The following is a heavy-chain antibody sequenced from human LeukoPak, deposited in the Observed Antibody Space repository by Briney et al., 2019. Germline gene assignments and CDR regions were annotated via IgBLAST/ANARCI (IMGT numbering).Heavy chain of an antibody. J-gene: IGHJ4*02. CDR2: IWYDGSNK. CDR1: GFTFSSYG. Sequence: RGGSLRLSCAASGFTFSSYGMHWVRQAPGKGLEWVAVIWYDGSNKYYADSVKGRFTISRDNSKNTLYLQMNSLRAEDTAVYYCARDRPCYDSSETFDYWGQGTLVTVSS. D-gene: IGHD3-22*01. CDR3: ARDRPCYDSSETFDY. V-gene: IGHV3-33*01.